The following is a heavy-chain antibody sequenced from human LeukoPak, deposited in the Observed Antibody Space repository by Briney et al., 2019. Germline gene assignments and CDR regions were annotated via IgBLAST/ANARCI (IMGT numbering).Heavy chain of an antibody. CDR1: GYTFSSYW. D-gene: IGHD2-8*01. J-gene: IGHJ6*03. CDR3: ARLAYCSNDVCYSNYYYSMDV. V-gene: IGHV5-51*01. Sequence: GESLKISCKGSGYTFSSYWIGWVRQTPGKGLEWMGIIYPDDSDTRYSPSFQGQVTISADKSISTAYLQWSSLKASDTAVYYCARLAYCSNDVCYSNYYYSMDVWGKGTTVTVSS. CDR2: IYPDDSDT.